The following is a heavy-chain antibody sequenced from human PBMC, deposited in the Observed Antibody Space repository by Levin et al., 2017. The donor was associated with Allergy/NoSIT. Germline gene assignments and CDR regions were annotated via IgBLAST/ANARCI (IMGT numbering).Heavy chain of an antibody. V-gene: IGHV3-23*01. J-gene: IGHJ4*02. CDR2: ISGSGGST. Sequence: ASVKVSCAASGFTFSSYAMSWVRQAPGKGLEWVSAISGSGGSTNYADSVKGRFTISRDNYMNTLYLQMNSLRADDTAVYYCEKDKTRSSWWYFDNWGQGTLVTVSS. D-gene: IGHD2-15*01. CDR1: GFTFSSYA. CDR3: EKDKTRSSWWYFDN.